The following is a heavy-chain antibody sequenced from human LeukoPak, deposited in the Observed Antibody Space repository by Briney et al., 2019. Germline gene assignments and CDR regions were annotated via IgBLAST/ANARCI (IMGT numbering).Heavy chain of an antibody. Sequence: MASETLSLICTVSGGSISSYYWSWIRQPPGKGLERIGYIYYSGSTNYNPSLKSRVTMSVDTSKNQFSLKLSSVTAADTAVYYCASEVRGFWLHHLFDYWGQGTLVTVSS. CDR2: IYYSGST. CDR3: ASEVRGFWLHHLFDY. D-gene: IGHD5-24*01. V-gene: IGHV4-59*12. J-gene: IGHJ4*02. CDR1: GGSISSYY.